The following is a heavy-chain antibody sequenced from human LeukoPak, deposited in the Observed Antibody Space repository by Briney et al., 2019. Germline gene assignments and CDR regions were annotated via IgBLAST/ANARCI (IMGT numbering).Heavy chain of an antibody. D-gene: IGHD5-24*01. J-gene: IGHJ4*02. Sequence: GGTLRLSCAASGFTFRRYGMSWVRQAPGKGLEWVSAISGSGGNTFYGDSVKGRFTISRDNSRNTLYLQMNSLIAEDTAVYYCAKSGYNRFDYWGQGTRVTVSS. CDR1: GFTFRRYG. V-gene: IGHV3-23*01. CDR2: ISGSGGNT. CDR3: AKSGYNRFDY.